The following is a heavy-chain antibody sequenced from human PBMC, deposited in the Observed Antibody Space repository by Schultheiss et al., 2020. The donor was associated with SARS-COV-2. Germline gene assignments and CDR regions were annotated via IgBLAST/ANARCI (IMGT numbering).Heavy chain of an antibody. Sequence: SETLSLTCAVSGGSISSSNWWSWVRQPPGKGLEWIGYIYYSGSTYYNPSLKSRVTMSVDTSRNQFSLILNSVTAADTAVYYCARDRYGDYLDYWGQGTLVTVSS. CDR2: IYYSGST. V-gene: IGHV4-4*02. CDR1: GGSISSSNW. J-gene: IGHJ4*02. D-gene: IGHD4-17*01. CDR3: ARDRYGDYLDY.